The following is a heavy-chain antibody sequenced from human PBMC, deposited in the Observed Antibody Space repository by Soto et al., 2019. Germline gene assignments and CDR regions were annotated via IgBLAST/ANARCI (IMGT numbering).Heavy chain of an antibody. Sequence: PGGSLRLSCAASGFTFSSYGMYWVRQAPGKGLEWVAVISYDGSNKYYADSVKGRFTISRDNSKNTLYLQMNSLRAEDTAVYYCARRHPPQMWGQGTLVTVSS. J-gene: IGHJ4*02. V-gene: IGHV3-30-3*01. CDR2: ISYDGSNK. CDR1: GFTFSSYG. CDR3: ARRHPPQM.